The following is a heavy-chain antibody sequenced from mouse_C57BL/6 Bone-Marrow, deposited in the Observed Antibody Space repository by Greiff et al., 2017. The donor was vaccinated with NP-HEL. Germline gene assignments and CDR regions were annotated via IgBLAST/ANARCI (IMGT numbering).Heavy chain of an antibody. CDR2: IHPNSGST. Sequence: QVQLQQPGAELVKPGASVKLSCKASGYTFTSYWMHWVKQRPGQGLEWIGMIHPNSGSTNYNEKFKSKATLTVDKSSSTAYMQLSSLTSEDSAVYYCARAPSYYGSSYRWYFDVWGTGTTVTVSS. J-gene: IGHJ1*03. V-gene: IGHV1-64*01. CDR3: ARAPSYYGSSYRWYFDV. CDR1: GYTFTSYW. D-gene: IGHD1-1*01.